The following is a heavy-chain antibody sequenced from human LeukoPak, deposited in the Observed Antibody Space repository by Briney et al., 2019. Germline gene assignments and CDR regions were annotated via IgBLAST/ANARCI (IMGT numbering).Heavy chain of an antibody. V-gene: IGHV3-9*01. Sequence: PGRSLRLSCAASGFTFDDYAMHWVRQAPGKGLEWVPGISWNSGSIGYTDSVKGRFTISRDNAKNSLYLQMNHLRIEDTALYYCVKDSAGDASDWLDSWGQGTLVTISS. CDR3: VKDSAGDASDWLDS. CDR1: GFTFDDYA. D-gene: IGHD5-24*01. CDR2: ISWNSGSI. J-gene: IGHJ5*01.